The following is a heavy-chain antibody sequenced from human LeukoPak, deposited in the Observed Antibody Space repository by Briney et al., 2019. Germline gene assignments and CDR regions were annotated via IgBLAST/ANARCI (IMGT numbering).Heavy chain of an antibody. J-gene: IGHJ4*02. CDR1: GGSISSYY. CDR2: IYYSGST. V-gene: IGHV4-59*08. CDR3: ARHSSSRRSYFDY. D-gene: IGHD6-13*01. Sequence: SETLSLTCTVSGGSISSYYWSWIRQPPGKGLEWIGYIYYSGSTNYNPSLKSRVTISVDTSKDQFSLKLSSATAADTAVYYCARHSSSRRSYFDYWGQGTLVTVSS.